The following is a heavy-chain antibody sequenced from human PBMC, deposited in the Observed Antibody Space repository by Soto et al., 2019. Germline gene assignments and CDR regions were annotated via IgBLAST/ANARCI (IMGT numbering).Heavy chain of an antibody. CDR3: ARECPYDYVWGSYRDSH. J-gene: IGHJ4*02. CDR1: GFTFSDYY. Sequence: QVQLVESGGGLVKPGGSLRLSCAASGFTFSDYYMSWIRQAPGKGLEWVSYISSSGSTIYYADSVKGRFTISRDNAKNALYLQMNSLRAEETAGYYCARECPYDYVWGSYRDSHWGQGTLVTVSS. D-gene: IGHD3-16*02. CDR2: ISSSGSTI. V-gene: IGHV3-11*01.